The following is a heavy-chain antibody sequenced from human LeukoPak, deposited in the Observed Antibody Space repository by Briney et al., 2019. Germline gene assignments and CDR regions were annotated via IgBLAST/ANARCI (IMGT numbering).Heavy chain of an antibody. J-gene: IGHJ4*02. CDR2: VSGSGGNT. CDR1: GFTFSSYA. Sequence: PGGSLRLSFAASGFTFSSYAMIWFRQAPGKGLEWVAGVSGSGGNTYYADSVKGRFTISSDNSKNTLYLQMNSLRAEDTAVYYCAKRHTKTTTFDYWGQGTLVTVSS. V-gene: IGHV3-23*01. D-gene: IGHD1-1*01. CDR3: AKRHTKTTTFDY.